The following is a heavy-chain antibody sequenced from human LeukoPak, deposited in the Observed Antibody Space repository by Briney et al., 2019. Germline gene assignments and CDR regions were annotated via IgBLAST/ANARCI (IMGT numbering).Heavy chain of an antibody. CDR2: INHSGST. Sequence: SGTLSLTCAVSGGSISSSNWWSWVRQPPGKGLEWIGEINHSGSTNYNPSLKSRVTISVDTSKNQFSLKLSSVTAADTAVYYCARGRRIQLLATRNYFDYWGQGTLVTVSS. CDR1: GGSISSSNW. CDR3: ARGRRIQLLATRNYFDY. V-gene: IGHV4-4*02. D-gene: IGHD5-18*01. J-gene: IGHJ4*02.